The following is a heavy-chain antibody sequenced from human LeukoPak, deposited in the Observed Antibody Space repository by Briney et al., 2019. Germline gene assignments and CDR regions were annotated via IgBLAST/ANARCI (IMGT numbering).Heavy chain of an antibody. CDR1: GDSVSSNSAA. CDR2: TYYRSKWYN. J-gene: IGHJ6*03. CDR3: ARRGDYCSSTSCYFDEYYMDV. Sequence: SQTLSLTCAISGDSVSSNSAAWNWIRQSPSRGLEWLGRTYYRSKWYNDYAVSVKSRITINPDTSKNQFSLQLNSVTPEDTAVYYCARRGDYCSSTSCYFDEYYMDVWGKGTTVTVSS. D-gene: IGHD2-2*01. V-gene: IGHV6-1*01.